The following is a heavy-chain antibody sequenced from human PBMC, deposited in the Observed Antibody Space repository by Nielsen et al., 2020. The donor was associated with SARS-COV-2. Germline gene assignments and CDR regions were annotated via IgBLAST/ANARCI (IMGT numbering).Heavy chain of an antibody. V-gene: IGHV3-21*06. CDR2: ISISSSSF. CDR1: GFTFSSYS. J-gene: IGHJ4*02. CDR3: VRDSGWAFDY. Sequence: GGSLRLSCAASGFTFSSYSMNWVRQAPGKGLEWVSSISISSSSFYYTDSVRGRFTISRHNAENSLYLQMNSLRVDDTAMYYCVRDSGWAFDYWGQGILVTVSS. D-gene: IGHD6-25*01.